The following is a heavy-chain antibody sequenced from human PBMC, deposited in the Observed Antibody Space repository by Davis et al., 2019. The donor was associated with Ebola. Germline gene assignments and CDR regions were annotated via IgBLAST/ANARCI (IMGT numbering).Heavy chain of an antibody. J-gene: IGHJ4*02. V-gene: IGHV5-51*01. CDR3: ARQPDGDYETDTGYFDY. D-gene: IGHD4-17*01. Sequence: SPSFQGQVTISADNSISTAYLQWSSLKASDTAMYYCARQPDGDYETDTGYFDYWGQGTLVTVSS.